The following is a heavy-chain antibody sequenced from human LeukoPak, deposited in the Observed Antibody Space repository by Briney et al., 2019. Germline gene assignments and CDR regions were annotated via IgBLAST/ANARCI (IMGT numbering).Heavy chain of an antibody. J-gene: IGHJ3*02. CDR2: IYYSGST. CDR3: VRGNYDSRGYSNAFDI. CDR1: CASISSSY. D-gene: IGHD3-22*01. V-gene: IGHV4-59*01. Sequence: SETLSLTCTVSCASISSSYWSWIRQPPTKRLEWIGFIYYSGSTNSNPSLKSRVTISADTSKNQFSLKLSSVTAADTAIYYCVRGNYDSRGYSNAFDIWGQGAKVTVSS.